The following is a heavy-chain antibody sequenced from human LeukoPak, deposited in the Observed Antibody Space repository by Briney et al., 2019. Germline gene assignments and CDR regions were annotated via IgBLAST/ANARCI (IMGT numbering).Heavy chain of an antibody. J-gene: IGHJ4*02. D-gene: IGHD6-6*01. CDR2: ISASSRSI. V-gene: IGHV3-48*01. CDR1: GFTFSSYW. CDR3: ARDPRPEPRPYDFDY. Sequence: GGSLRLSCAASGFTFSSYWMHWVRQAPGKGLEWVAYISASSRSILYGESVRGRFTVSRDNAKKSLYLQMSSLRAEDTAVYYCARDPRPEPRPYDFDYWGQGALVTVSS.